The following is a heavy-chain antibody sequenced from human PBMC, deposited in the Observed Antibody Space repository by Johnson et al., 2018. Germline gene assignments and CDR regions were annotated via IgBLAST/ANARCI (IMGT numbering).Heavy chain of an antibody. CDR3: TSHLGYCSSTSCYSPYYYYGMDV. Sequence: VQLVESGGGLVKPGRSLRLSCTASGFTFGDYAMSWFRQAPGKGLEWVGFIRSKAYGGTTEYAASVKGRCTISRDDAKSIAYLQMNSLKTEDTAVYYCTSHLGYCSSTSCYSPYYYYGMDVWGQGTTVTVSS. CDR2: IRSKAYGGTT. D-gene: IGHD2-2*02. CDR1: GFTFGDYA. J-gene: IGHJ6*02. V-gene: IGHV3-49*05.